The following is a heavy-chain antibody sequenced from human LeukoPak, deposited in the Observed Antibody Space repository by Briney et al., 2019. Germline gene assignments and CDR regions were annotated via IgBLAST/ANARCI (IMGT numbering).Heavy chain of an antibody. CDR2: VYYSGAT. Sequence: PSETLSLTCTVSGGSVTSYYWSWVRQPPGKGLEWIGYVYYSGATDYNPSLKSRVTMSVDTSKNQFSLKLSSVTAADTAVYYCHREGIWGQGTMVTVSS. CDR1: GGSVTSYY. CDR3: HREGI. J-gene: IGHJ3*02. V-gene: IGHV4-59*08.